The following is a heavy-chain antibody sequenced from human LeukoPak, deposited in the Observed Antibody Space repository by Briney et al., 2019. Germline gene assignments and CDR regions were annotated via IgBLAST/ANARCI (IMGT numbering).Heavy chain of an antibody. CDR2: IYSSGTT. J-gene: IGHJ4*02. CDR3: ARESDLSHYDRTDY. CDR1: GGSISSGSYY. V-gene: IGHV4-61*02. Sequence: PSQTLSLTCTVSGGSISSGSYYWSWIRQPAGKGLEWIGRIYSSGTTTYNPSLKSRVSISADTSKNQYSLKLTSVTVADTAVYFCARESDLSHYDRTDYWGRGTLVTVSS. D-gene: IGHD3-9*01.